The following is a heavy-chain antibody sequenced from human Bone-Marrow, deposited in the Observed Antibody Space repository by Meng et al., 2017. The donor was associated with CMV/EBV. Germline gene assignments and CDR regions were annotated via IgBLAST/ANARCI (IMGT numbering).Heavy chain of an antibody. D-gene: IGHD2-2*01. Sequence: GGSVSSGSYSWSWIRQPPGTGLEWIGYIYSSGSTNYNPSLKSRVTISVDTSKNQFSLKLSSVTAADTAVYYCARLGRDVVVPAAIDYWGQETLVTVSS. V-gene: IGHV4-61*01. CDR1: GGSVSSGSYS. CDR3: ARLGRDVVVPAAIDY. CDR2: IYSSGST. J-gene: IGHJ4*02.